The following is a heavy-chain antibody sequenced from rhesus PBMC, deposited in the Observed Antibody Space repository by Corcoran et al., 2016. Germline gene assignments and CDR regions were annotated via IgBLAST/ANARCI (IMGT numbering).Heavy chain of an antibody. CDR2: IYGSGGGT. CDR1: GGSISGYY. J-gene: IGHJ4*01. CDR3: AAIETVDY. V-gene: IGHV4-160*01. D-gene: IGHD2-15*01. Sequence: QVQLQESGPGLVKPSETLSLTCAVSGGSISGYYWSWTRQPPGKGREWIGRIYGSGGGTDYNPSLKSRVTISTDTSKNQFSRKLGYVTAADTAVYYCAAIETVDYWGQGVLVTVSS.